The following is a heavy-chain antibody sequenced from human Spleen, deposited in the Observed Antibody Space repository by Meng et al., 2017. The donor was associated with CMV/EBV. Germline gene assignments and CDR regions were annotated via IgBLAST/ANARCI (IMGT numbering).Heavy chain of an antibody. D-gene: IGHD3-3*01. CDR2: IYYSGST. Sequence: SETLSLTCTVSGGSISSSSYYWGWIRQPPGKGLEWIGSIYYSGSTYYNPSLKSRVTISVDTSKNQFSLKLSSVTAADTAVYYCAKDRVPFWSGLTDYFDYWGQGTLVTVSS. CDR3: AKDRVPFWSGLTDYFDY. CDR1: GGSISSSSYY. V-gene: IGHV4-39*02. J-gene: IGHJ4*02.